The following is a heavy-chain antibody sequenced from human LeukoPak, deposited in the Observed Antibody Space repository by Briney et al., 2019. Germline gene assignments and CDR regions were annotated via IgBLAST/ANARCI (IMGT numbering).Heavy chain of an antibody. CDR3: ARVQHDAFDI. J-gene: IGHJ3*02. CDR1: GFTFSSYG. D-gene: IGHD1-1*01. V-gene: IGHV3-23*01. Sequence: GGSLRLSCAASGFTFSSYGMSWVRQAPGKGLEWVSAISGSGGSTYYADSVKGRFTISRDNAKNSLYLQMNSLRAEDTAVYYCARVQHDAFDIWGQGTMVTVSS. CDR2: ISGSGGST.